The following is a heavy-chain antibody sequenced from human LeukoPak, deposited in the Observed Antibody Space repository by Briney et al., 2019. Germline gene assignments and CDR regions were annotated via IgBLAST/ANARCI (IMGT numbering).Heavy chain of an antibody. J-gene: IGHJ4*02. CDR3: ARDLRNPTGY. CDR1: GYTFTDYS. D-gene: IGHD1-1*01. CDR2: INPNSGGT. Sequence: GASVKVSCKSSGYTFTDYSMHWVRQAPGQGLEWMGWINPNSGGTNYAQKFQDRVTMTRDTSISTAYMELSRLRSDDTAVYYCARDLRNPTGYWGQGTLVTVSS. V-gene: IGHV1-2*02.